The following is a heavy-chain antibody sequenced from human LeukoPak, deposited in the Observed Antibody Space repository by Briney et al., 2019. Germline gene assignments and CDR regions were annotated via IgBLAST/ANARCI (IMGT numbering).Heavy chain of an antibody. V-gene: IGHV3-74*01. D-gene: IGHD4-17*01. CDR2: INSDGSST. CDR3: ARRGESASYGDYRFDY. Sequence: GGSLRLSCAASGFTFSNYWMHWVRQAPGKGLVWVSRINSDGSSTNYADSVKGRFTISRDNAKNMLYLQMNSLRAEDTAVYYCARRGESASYGDYRFDYWGQETLATVSS. J-gene: IGHJ4*02. CDR1: GFTFSNYW.